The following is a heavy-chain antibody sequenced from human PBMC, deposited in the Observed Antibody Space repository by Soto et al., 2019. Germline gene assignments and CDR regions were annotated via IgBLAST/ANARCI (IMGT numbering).Heavy chain of an antibody. Sequence: EVQLVESGGGLVQPGGSLRLSCAASGFTFSSYWMHWVRQAPGKGLVWVSRINSDGSTTTYADSVKGRFNISRDNAKNTLYLQMNSLRAEDAAVYYCARSLNSGSTFDPWGQGTLVTVSS. D-gene: IGHD6-6*01. CDR2: INSDGSTT. J-gene: IGHJ5*02. CDR3: ARSLNSGSTFDP. V-gene: IGHV3-74*01. CDR1: GFTFSSYW.